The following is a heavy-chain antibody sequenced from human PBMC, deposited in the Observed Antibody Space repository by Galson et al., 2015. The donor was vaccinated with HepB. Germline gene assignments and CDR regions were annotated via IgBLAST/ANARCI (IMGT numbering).Heavy chain of an antibody. CDR1: GFTFSSYS. V-gene: IGHV3-21*01. CDR3: ATRESVVPAADYYYSGMDV. Sequence: SLRLSCAASGFTFSSYSMNWVRQAPGKGLEWVSSISSSSSYMYYADSVKGRFTISRDNAKNSLYLQMNSLRAEDTAVYYCATRESVVPAADYYYSGMDVWGQGTPVTASS. CDR2: ISSSSSYM. D-gene: IGHD2-2*01. J-gene: IGHJ6*02.